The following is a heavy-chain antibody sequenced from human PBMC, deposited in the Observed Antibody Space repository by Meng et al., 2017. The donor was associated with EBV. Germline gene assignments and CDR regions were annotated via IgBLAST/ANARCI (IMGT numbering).Heavy chain of an antibody. J-gene: IGHJ4*02. CDR3: AKSSSSTPGVVDS. D-gene: IGHD2-2*01. Sequence: QGQLQESGPGVGKPSETLSLTCTVSGASVSGGTFHWSWIRQPPGKELQWIGYIYDGGTTIYNPSLKSRVTIFLDTSRNQFSLGLRSVTTADTAVYYCAKSSSSTPGVVDSWGQGTLVTVSS. CDR2: IYDGGTT. V-gene: IGHV4-61*01. CDR1: GASVSGGTFH.